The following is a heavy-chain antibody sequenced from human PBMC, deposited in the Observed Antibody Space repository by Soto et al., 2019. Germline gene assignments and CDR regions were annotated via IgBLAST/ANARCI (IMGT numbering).Heavy chain of an antibody. J-gene: IGHJ6*02. CDR2: ISYDGSNK. Sequence: GGSLRLSCAASGFTVSSNYMSWVRQAPGKGLEWVAVISYDGSNKYYADSVKGRFTISRDNSKNTLYLQMNSLRAEDTAVYYCAKDLGIAAAVGMDVWGQGTTVTVSS. V-gene: IGHV3-30*18. D-gene: IGHD6-13*01. CDR3: AKDLGIAAAVGMDV. CDR1: GFTVSSNY.